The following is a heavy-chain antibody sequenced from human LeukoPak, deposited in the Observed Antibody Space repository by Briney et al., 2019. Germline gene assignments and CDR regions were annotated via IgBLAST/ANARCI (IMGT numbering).Heavy chain of an antibody. CDR3: AKDLYGSGWYNYFDP. CDR1: GFTFSSYG. Sequence: GGSLRLSCAASGFTFSSYGMHWVRQAPGKGLEWVAMTSRDGSAEYYADSVKGRFTISRDNSKNTLYLQMNSLRPEDTAVYHCAKDLYGSGWYNYFDPWGQGALVIVSS. D-gene: IGHD6-19*01. CDR2: TSRDGSAE. V-gene: IGHV3-30*18. J-gene: IGHJ5*02.